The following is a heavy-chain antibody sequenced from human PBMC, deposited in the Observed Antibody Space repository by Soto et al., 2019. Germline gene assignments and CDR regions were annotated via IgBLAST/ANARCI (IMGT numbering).Heavy chain of an antibody. D-gene: IGHD5-12*01. CDR3: ARRANTHYYYMDV. J-gene: IGHJ6*03. Sequence: SETLSLTCSVSGGSISNYYWTWIRQPPGKGLEWIGYIFDTGSTIYNPSLKSRVTMSLDTSRNQFSLKVNSVTAADSAVYYCARRANTHYYYMDVWGKGTTVTVSS. CDR2: IFDTGST. CDR1: GGSISNYY. V-gene: IGHV4-59*08.